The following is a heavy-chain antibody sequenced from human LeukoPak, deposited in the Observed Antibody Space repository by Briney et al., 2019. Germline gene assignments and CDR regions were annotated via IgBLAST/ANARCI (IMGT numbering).Heavy chain of an antibody. CDR3: GRDWARSGDY. CDR1: GFIFNNYA. CDR2: ISYDGSNE. Sequence: PGGSLRLSCAASGFIFNNYAMQWVRQAPGKGLEWVALISYDGSNEFYGDSVKGRFTISRDKSKNTLYLQMNSLRTQDTAVYYCGRDWARSGDYWGQGTLVTVSS. D-gene: IGHD3-10*01. J-gene: IGHJ4*02. V-gene: IGHV3-30*03.